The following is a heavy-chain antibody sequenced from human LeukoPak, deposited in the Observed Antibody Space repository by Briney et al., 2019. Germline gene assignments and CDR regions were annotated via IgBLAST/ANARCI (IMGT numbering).Heavy chain of an antibody. CDR1: GGSFSGYY. J-gene: IGHJ6*03. CDR2: INHSGST. Sequence: TSETLSLTCAVYGGSFSGYYWSWIRQPPGKGLEWIGEINHSGSTNYNPSLKSRVTISVDTSKNQFSLKLSSVTAADTAVYYCARQSRRIGRVGYSYGKSYYYYYMDVWGKGTTVTISS. D-gene: IGHD5-18*01. V-gene: IGHV4-34*01. CDR3: ARQSRRIGRVGYSYGKSYYYYYMDV.